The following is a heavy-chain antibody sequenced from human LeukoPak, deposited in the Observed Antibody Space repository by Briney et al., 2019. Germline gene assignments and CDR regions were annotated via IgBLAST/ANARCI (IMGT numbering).Heavy chain of an antibody. J-gene: IGHJ4*02. Sequence: PSETLSLTCTVSGASITSYYWSWIRQPPGKGLEWIGYIYYSGSTTYKPSLKSRVTISVDTSKNQFSLKLSSVTGADTAVYYCARLSIVGATNFDYWGQGTLVTVSS. CDR2: IYYSGST. V-gene: IGHV4-59*08. CDR3: ARLSIVGATNFDY. CDR1: GASITSYY. D-gene: IGHD1-26*01.